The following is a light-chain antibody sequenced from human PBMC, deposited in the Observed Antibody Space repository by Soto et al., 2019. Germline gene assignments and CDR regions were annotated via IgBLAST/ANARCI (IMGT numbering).Light chain of an antibody. V-gene: IGLV2-14*01. J-gene: IGLJ1*01. CDR2: EVS. CDR3: TSYTSASPYV. Sequence: QSVLTQPASVSGSPGQSITISCTGTSSDVGGYNYVSWYQQHPGKAPKLMTFEVSNRHSGVSNRFSGSKSGHTASLTISGLQGQDEADHYCTSYTSASPYVFGTGTKVIAL. CDR1: SSDVGGYNY.